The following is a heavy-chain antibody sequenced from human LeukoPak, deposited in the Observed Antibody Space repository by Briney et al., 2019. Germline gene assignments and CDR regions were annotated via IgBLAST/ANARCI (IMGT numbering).Heavy chain of an antibody. CDR3: AKDMSGSSWYYFDT. D-gene: IGHD6-13*01. V-gene: IGHV3-9*01. CDR2: ISFNSGHI. Sequence: GRSLRLSCTAFGFTFDAYAMHWVRQVPGKGLEWVSGISFNSGHIGYADSVKGRFTIFRDNAKTSVYLQMSSLTAEDTALYYCAKDMSGSSWYYFDTWGQGTLVTASS. CDR1: GFTFDAYA. J-gene: IGHJ4*02.